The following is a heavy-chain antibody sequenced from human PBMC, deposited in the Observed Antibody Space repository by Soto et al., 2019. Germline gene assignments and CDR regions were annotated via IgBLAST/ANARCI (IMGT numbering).Heavy chain of an antibody. V-gene: IGHV3-30-3*01. CDR1: GFTFSSYA. J-gene: IGHJ4*02. Sequence: GGSLRLSCAASGFTFSSYAMHWVRQAPGKGLEWVAVISYDGSNKYYADSVKGRFTISRDNSKNTLYLQMNSLRAEDTAVYYCARDFVGAYCGGDCYSSLGYWRQRTLVTVS. CDR2: ISYDGSNK. CDR3: ARDFVGAYCGGDCYSSLGY. D-gene: IGHD2-21*02.